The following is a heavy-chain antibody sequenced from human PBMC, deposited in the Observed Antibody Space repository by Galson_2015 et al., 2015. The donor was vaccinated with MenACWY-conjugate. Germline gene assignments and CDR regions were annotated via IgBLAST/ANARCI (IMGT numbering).Heavy chain of an antibody. Sequence: SLRLSCAASGFTFSSFWMGWVRQAPGKGLECVANIKQDGSEKYYVDSVKGRFTISRDNAQNSLYLQINSLRAEDTAVYYCARGGATGGAFRYWGQGTLVTVSS. CDR3: ARGGATGGAFRY. CDR2: IKQDGSEK. J-gene: IGHJ4*02. V-gene: IGHV3-7*03. D-gene: IGHD2-21*01. CDR1: GFTFSSFW.